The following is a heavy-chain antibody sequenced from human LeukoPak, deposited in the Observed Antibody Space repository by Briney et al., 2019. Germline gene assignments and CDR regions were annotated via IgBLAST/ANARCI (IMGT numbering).Heavy chain of an antibody. V-gene: IGHV4-34*01. CDR3: ARGVGSGYTDY. CDR2: INHSGNT. J-gene: IGHJ4*02. CDR1: GGSFSGYY. Sequence: KPSETLSLTCAVYGGSFSGYYWSWIRQPPGKGLEWIGEINHSGNTNYNPSLKSRVTISLDTSKNQFSLKLISVTAADTAVYYCARGVGSGYTDYWGQGALVTVSS. D-gene: IGHD3-22*01.